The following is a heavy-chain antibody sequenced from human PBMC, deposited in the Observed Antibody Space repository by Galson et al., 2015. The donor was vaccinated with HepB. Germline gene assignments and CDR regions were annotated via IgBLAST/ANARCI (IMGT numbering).Heavy chain of an antibody. CDR1: GYTFTSYA. J-gene: IGHJ4*02. V-gene: IGHV7-4-1*02. D-gene: IGHD6-13*01. CDR2: INTNTGNP. CDR3: ASGIAAAGDFWDY. Sequence: SVKVSCKASGYTFTSYAMNWVRQAPGRGLEWMGWINTNTGNPTYAQGFTGRFVFSLDTSVSTAYLQISSLKAEDTAVYYCASGIAAAGDFWDYWGQGTLVTVSS.